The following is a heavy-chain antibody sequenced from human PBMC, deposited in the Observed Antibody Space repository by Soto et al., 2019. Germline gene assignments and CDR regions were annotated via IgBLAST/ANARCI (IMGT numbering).Heavy chain of an antibody. J-gene: IGHJ4*02. Sequence: QVTLKESGPVLVKPTETLTLTCTVSGFSLSNARMGVSWIRQPPGKALEWLAHIFSNDEKSYSTSLKSRLTIPQDSAKNQVVLTMTNMDPVDTATYYCARNHDDGGDLDYWGQGTLVTVSS. CDR1: GFSLSNARMG. CDR2: IFSNDEK. V-gene: IGHV2-26*01. CDR3: ARNHDDGGDLDY. D-gene: IGHD4-17*01.